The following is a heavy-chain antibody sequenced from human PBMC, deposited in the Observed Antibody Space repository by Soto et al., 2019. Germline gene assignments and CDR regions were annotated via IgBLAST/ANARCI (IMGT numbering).Heavy chain of an antibody. Sequence: QVQLVESGGGVVQPGRSLRLSCAASGFTFSSYAMHWVRQAPGKGLEWVAVISYDGSNKYYAASVKGRFTIYRDNSKNTLYLQMNSQRAEDTAVYYCARGIRGYSGYDPSTFDYWGQGTLVTVSS. V-gene: IGHV3-30-3*01. CDR3: ARGIRGYSGYDPSTFDY. J-gene: IGHJ4*02. CDR1: GFTFSSYA. D-gene: IGHD5-12*01. CDR2: ISYDGSNK.